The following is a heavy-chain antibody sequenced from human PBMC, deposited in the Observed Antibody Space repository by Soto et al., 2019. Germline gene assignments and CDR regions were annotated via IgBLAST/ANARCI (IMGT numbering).Heavy chain of an antibody. V-gene: IGHV1-18*01. CDR2: ISAYNGNT. CDR1: GYTFTIYG. Sequence: ASVKVSCTDSGYTFTIYGISWVRQAPGQGLEWMGWISAYNGNTNYAQKLQGRVTMTTDTSTSTAYMELRSLRSDDTAVYYCASVGILVGFDPWGQGTLVTVSS. D-gene: IGHD2-21*01. J-gene: IGHJ5*02. CDR3: ASVGILVGFDP.